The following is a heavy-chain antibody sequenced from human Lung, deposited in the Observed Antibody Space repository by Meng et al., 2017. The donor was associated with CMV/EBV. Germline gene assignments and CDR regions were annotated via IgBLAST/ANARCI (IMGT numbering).Heavy chain of an antibody. V-gene: IGHV4-59*01. CDR2: VYYNENTYYTGGT. CDR1: GGSISGYY. J-gene: IGHJ4*01. D-gene: IGHD3-10*01. CDR3: ARDPLVRGWGVYFDY. Sequence: SETLSLTCTVSGGSISGYYWTWIRQPPGKGLEWIGYVYYNENTYYTGGTNYNPSLKSRVTMSVDTSQNQFSLKLSSVTAADTAVYYCARDPLVRGWGVYFDYWGQGTLVTVSS.